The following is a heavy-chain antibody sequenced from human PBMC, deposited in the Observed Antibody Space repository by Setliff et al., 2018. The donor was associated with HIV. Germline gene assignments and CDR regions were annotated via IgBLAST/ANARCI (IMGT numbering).Heavy chain of an antibody. CDR1: GCTFSSYG. CDR3: ARSMIVVPYYYYYGMDV. V-gene: IGHV7-4-1*02. J-gene: IGHJ6*02. D-gene: IGHD3-22*01. CDR2: ISAYTGNP. Sequence: GASVKVSCKASGCTFSSYGISWVRQAPGQGVEWMGWISAYTGNPTYAQDFTGRFVFSLDTSVSTAYLQISSLKAEDTAVYYRARSMIVVPYYYYYGMDVWGQGTTVTSP.